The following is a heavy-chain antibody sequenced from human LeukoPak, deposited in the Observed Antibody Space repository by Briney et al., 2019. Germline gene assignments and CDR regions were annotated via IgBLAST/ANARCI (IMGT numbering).Heavy chain of an antibody. Sequence: GGSLRLSCAASGFSLSTYGVSWVRQPPGKGLEWVSGITGTGGSTYYADSVKGRFTVSRGTSKNTLYLQMNSLRAEDTAIYYCAKDHGTAVAGFYYWGQGTLVTVSS. CDR3: AKDHGTAVAGFYY. D-gene: IGHD6-19*01. CDR2: ITGTGGST. CDR1: GFSLSTYG. V-gene: IGHV3-23*01. J-gene: IGHJ4*02.